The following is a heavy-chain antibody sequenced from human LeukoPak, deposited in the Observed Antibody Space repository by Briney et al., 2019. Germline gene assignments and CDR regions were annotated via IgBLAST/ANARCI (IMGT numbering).Heavy chain of an antibody. J-gene: IGHJ4*02. CDR2: ISYDGSNK. Sequence: GMSLRLSCAASGFTFSSYAMHWVRQAPGKGLEWVAVISYDGSNKYYADSVKGRFTISRDNSKNTLYLQMNSLRAEDTAVYYCARDSLRGAMDYWGQGTLVTVSP. D-gene: IGHD2-15*01. CDR1: GFTFSSYA. CDR3: ARDSLRGAMDY. V-gene: IGHV3-30*04.